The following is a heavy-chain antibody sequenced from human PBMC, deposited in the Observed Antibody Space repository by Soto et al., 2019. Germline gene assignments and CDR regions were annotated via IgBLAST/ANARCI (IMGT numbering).Heavy chain of an antibody. J-gene: IGHJ6*02. D-gene: IGHD6-13*01. Sequence: TLSLTCTVSGGSISSYYWSWIRQPPGKGLEWIGYIYYSGSTNYNPSLKSRVTISVDTSKNQFSLKLSSVTAADTAVYYCARVSSSWYVGGYYYYYYGMDVWGQGTTVTVSS. CDR2: IYYSGST. CDR1: GGSISSYY. CDR3: ARVSSSWYVGGYYYYYYGMDV. V-gene: IGHV4-59*01.